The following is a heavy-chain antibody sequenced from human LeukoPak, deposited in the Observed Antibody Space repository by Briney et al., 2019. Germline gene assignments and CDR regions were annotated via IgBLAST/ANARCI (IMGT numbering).Heavy chain of an antibody. Sequence: ASVKVSCKASGYTFTSYGISWVRQAPGQGLEWMGRINPNSGGTNYAQKFQGRVTMTRDTSISTAYMELSRLRSDDTAVYYCARGGGYGYCSGGSCYPPDYWGQGTLVTVSS. CDR2: INPNSGGT. CDR1: GYTFTSYG. CDR3: ARGGGYGYCSGGSCYPPDY. D-gene: IGHD2-15*01. V-gene: IGHV1-2*06. J-gene: IGHJ4*02.